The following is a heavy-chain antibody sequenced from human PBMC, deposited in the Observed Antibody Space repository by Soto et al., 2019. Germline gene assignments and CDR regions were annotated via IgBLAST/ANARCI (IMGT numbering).Heavy chain of an antibody. J-gene: IGHJ5*02. CDR2: ISAYNGNT. CDR1: GYTITSYG. D-gene: IGHD1-26*01. V-gene: IGHV1-18*01. Sequence: ASVKDACKASGYTITSYGISWGRQDPGQGLEWMGRISAYNGNTNYAQKLQGRVTMTTDTSTSTAYMELRSLRSDDTAVYYCARVVGALGHWFDPWGQGTLVTAPQ. CDR3: ARVVGALGHWFDP.